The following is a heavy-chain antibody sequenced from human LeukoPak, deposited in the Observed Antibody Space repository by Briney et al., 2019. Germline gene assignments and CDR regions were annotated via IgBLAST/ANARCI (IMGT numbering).Heavy chain of an antibody. Sequence: GGSLRLSCAASGFTVNNNYMIWVRQAPGKGLEWVSLIHSGGTTYYADSVKGRFTISRDNSKNTLYLQMNSLRAEDTAVYYCARVEGDYYYYYYMDVWGKGTTVTVSS. J-gene: IGHJ6*03. V-gene: IGHV3-53*01. CDR2: IHSGGTT. CDR3: ARVEGDYYYYYYMDV. D-gene: IGHD2-21*02. CDR1: GFTVNNNY.